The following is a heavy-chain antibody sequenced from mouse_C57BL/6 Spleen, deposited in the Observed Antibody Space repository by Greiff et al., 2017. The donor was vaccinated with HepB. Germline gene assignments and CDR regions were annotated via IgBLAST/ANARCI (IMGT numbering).Heavy chain of an antibody. CDR2: IYPGDGDT. D-gene: IGHD2-5*01. CDR3: AREGDSNYVDYAMDY. V-gene: IGHV1-82*01. Sequence: QVQLQQSGPELVKPGASVKISCKASGYAFSSSWMNWVKQRPGKGLEWIGRIYPGDGDTNYNGKFKGKATLTADKSSSTAYMQLSSLTSEDSAVYFCAREGDSNYVDYAMDYWGQGTSVTVSS. J-gene: IGHJ4*01. CDR1: GYAFSSSW.